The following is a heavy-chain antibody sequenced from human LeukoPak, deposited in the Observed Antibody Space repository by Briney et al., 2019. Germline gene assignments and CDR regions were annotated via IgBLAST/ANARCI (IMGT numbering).Heavy chain of an antibody. CDR1: GFTFSSYS. CDR3: ASPIAVAGTDH. J-gene: IGHJ4*02. D-gene: IGHD6-19*01. V-gene: IGHV3-21*01. CDR2: ISSSSGYI. Sequence: GGSLRLSCAASGFTFSSYSMNWVRQAPGKGLEWVSSISSSSGYIYYADSVKGRFTISRDNAKNSLYLQMNSLRAEDTAVYYCASPIAVAGTDHWGQGTLVTVSS.